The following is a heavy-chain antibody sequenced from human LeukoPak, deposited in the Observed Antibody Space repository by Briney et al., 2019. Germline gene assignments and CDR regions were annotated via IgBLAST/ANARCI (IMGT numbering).Heavy chain of an antibody. D-gene: IGHD2-15*01. CDR3: AARNSIGGSY. J-gene: IGHJ4*02. Sequence: GGSLSLSCAAYGFTFSRYWMHWVRQPPGKGLVWVSRIDTDGSTTTYADSVKGRFTISRDNAKNTVYLQINSLRAEETAVYYFAARNSIGGSYCGQGVLVTVSS. V-gene: IGHV3-74*01. CDR2: IDTDGSTT. CDR1: GFTFSRYW.